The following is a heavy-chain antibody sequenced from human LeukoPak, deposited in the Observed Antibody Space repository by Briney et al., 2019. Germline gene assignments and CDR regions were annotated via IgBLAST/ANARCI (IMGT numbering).Heavy chain of an antibody. CDR3: ARGFGGATTSFDY. J-gene: IGHJ4*02. D-gene: IGHD1-26*01. CDR1: GGSVSSGTYY. V-gene: IGHV4-61*01. CDR2: IYYSGTT. Sequence: PSETLSLSCTVSGGSVSSGTYYWSWIRQPPGKGLEWIGYIYYSGTTNYNPSLKSRVTISIDTSRNQFSLKLSSVTAADTAVYYCARGFGGATTSFDYWGQGTLVTVSS.